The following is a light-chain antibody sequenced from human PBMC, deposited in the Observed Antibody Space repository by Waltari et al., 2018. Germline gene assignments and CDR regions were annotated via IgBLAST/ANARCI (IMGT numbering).Light chain of an antibody. CDR1: LSISTN. V-gene: IGKV1-39*01. J-gene: IGKJ1*01. CDR3: QQSYNPLWP. Sequence: DIQMTQSPSSLSASVGDRVSITCRASLSISTNLNWYLQKPGKAPTLLIYAASSLQSGVPSRVSGSGSGTVFTITIFSPQPEDFASYYCQQSYNPLWPFGQGTKVEIK. CDR2: AAS.